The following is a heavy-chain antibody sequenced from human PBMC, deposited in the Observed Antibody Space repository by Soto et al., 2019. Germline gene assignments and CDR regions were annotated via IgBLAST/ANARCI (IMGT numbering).Heavy chain of an antibody. J-gene: IGHJ4*02. D-gene: IGHD3-22*01. V-gene: IGHV3-15*07. CDR1: GFTFSNAW. CDR3: TTEAQYYYDSSGYYYYIDY. CDR2: IKSKTDGGTT. Sequence: GGSLRLSCAASGFTFSNAWMNWVRQAPGKGLEWVGRIKSKTDGGTTDYAAPVKGRFTISRDDSKNTLYLQMNSLKTEDTAVYYCTTEAQYYYDSSGYYYYIDYWGQGTLVTVS.